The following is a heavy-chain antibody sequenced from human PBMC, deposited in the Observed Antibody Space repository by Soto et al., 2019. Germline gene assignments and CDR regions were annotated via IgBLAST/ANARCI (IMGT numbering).Heavy chain of an antibody. D-gene: IGHD1-26*01. CDR3: ASGRLTVGPVDY. CDR2: INHSGST. J-gene: IGHJ4*02. Sequence: QVQLQQWGAGLLKPSETLSLTCAVYGGSFSGYYWSWIRQPPGKGLEWIGEINHSGSTNYNPSLKSRVTISVDTSKNQFSLKLSSVTAADTAVYYCASGRLTVGPVDYWGQGTLVTVSS. CDR1: GGSFSGYY. V-gene: IGHV4-34*01.